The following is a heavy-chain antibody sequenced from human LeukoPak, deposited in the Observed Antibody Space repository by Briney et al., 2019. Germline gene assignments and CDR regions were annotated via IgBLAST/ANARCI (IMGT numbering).Heavy chain of an antibody. Sequence: GGSLRLSCAASGFTFSSYAMSWVRQAPGKGLEWVSAISGSGGSTYYADSVKGRFTISRDNSKNTLYLQMNSLRAEDTAVYYCAKPDCSSTSCYFRFDYWGQGTLVTVSS. V-gene: IGHV3-23*01. J-gene: IGHJ4*02. CDR2: ISGSGGST. CDR1: GFTFSSYA. CDR3: AKPDCSSTSCYFRFDY. D-gene: IGHD2-2*01.